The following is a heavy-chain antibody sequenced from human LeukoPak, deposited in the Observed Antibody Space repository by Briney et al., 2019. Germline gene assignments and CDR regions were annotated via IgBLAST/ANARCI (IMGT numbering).Heavy chain of an antibody. J-gene: IGHJ4*02. Sequence: GGSLRLSCAASGFTFSSYSMNWVRQAPGKGLEWVSSISSSSSYIYYADPVKGRFTISRDNAKNSLYLQMNSLRAEDTAVYYCARDYDYVWGSYRGGQIDYWGQGTLVTVSS. CDR1: GFTFSSYS. V-gene: IGHV3-21*01. D-gene: IGHD3-16*02. CDR2: ISSSSSYI. CDR3: ARDYDYVWGSYRGGQIDY.